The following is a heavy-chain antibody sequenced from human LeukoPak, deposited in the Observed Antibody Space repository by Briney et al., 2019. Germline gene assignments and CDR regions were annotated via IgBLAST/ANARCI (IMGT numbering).Heavy chain of an antibody. V-gene: IGHV3-7*01. Sequence: PGGSLRLSCEASGFTFSLYWMSWVRQAPGKGLEWVANIKQDGSEKYYVDSVKARFTISRDNAKNSLYLQMSSLRADDTAVYYCARDGDTSGYTDWGQGTLVTVSS. CDR3: ARDGDTSGYTD. J-gene: IGHJ4*02. CDR2: IKQDGSEK. D-gene: IGHD3-22*01. CDR1: GFTFSLYW.